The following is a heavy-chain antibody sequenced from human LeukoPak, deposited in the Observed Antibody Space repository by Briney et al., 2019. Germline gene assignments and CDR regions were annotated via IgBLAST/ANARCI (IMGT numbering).Heavy chain of an antibody. CDR1: GGSISSGGYY. Sequence: SETLSLTCTVSGGSISSGGYYWSRIRQHPGKGLEWIGYIYYSGSTYYNPSLKSRVTISVDTSKNQFSLKLSSVTAADTAVYYCARAVSGSYYEGGNWFDPWGQGTLVTVSS. CDR2: IYYSGST. D-gene: IGHD1-26*01. V-gene: IGHV4-31*03. CDR3: ARAVSGSYYEGGNWFDP. J-gene: IGHJ5*02.